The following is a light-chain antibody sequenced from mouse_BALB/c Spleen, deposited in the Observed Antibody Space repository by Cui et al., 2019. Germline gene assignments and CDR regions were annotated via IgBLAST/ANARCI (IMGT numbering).Light chain of an antibody. CDR1: TSVSND. V-gene: IGKV6-32*01. J-gene: IGKJ1*01. Sequence: SIVMTQTPTFLLVSAGDRVTITCMASTSVSNDVAWYQQKPGQSPKLLIYYASNRYTGVHDRVTGSGYGTDFTFTISTVQAEDLAVYFCQQEYSSLSWTFGGGTKLEIK. CDR2: YAS. CDR3: QQEYSSLSWT.